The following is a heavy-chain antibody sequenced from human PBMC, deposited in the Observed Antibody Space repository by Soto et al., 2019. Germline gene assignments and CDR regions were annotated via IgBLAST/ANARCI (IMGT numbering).Heavy chain of an antibody. J-gene: IGHJ4*02. CDR3: TTPPPPDSGSYELDY. CDR1: GFTFSGSA. CDR2: IRSKANSYAT. D-gene: IGHD1-26*01. V-gene: IGHV3-73*01. Sequence: GGSLRLSCAASGFTFSGSAMHWVRQASGKGLEWVGRIRSKANSYATAYAASVKGRFTISRDDSKNTAYLQMNSLKTEDTAVYYCTTPPPPDSGSYELDYWGQGTLVTV.